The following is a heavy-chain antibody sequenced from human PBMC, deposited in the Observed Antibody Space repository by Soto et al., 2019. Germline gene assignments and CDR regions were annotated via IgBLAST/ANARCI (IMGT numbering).Heavy chain of an antibody. CDR1: GGAFSGSY. CDR3: FWYVDTAMVIFYY. D-gene: IGHD5-18*01. J-gene: IGHJ4*01. Sequence: SETLSLPCAGYGGAFSGSYWSWFRHPPGKGLEWIGEITHSGSTTYNPSLKSRVTISVDTSKNQFSLKLSSVTAADTAVYYCFWYVDTAMVIFYYRAQRSPVTV. CDR2: ITHSGST. V-gene: IGHV4-34*01.